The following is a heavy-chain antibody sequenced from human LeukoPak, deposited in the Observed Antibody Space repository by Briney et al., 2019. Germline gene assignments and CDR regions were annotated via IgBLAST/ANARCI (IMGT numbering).Heavy chain of an antibody. J-gene: IGHJ6*02. Sequence: GGSLRLSCAASGFTFSSYWMHWVRQAPGKGLVWVSRLNSDGSSTSYADSVKGRFTISRDNAKNTLYLQMNSLRAEDTAVYYCARPPGGQWLDYGMDVWGQGTTVTVSS. CDR3: ARPPGGQWLDYGMDV. V-gene: IGHV3-74*01. CDR2: LNSDGSST. D-gene: IGHD6-19*01. CDR1: GFTFSSYW.